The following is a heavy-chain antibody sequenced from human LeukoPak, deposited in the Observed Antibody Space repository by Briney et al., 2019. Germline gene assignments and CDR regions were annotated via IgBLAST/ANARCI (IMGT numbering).Heavy chain of an antibody. CDR1: GFTFSSYA. Sequence: GGSLRLSCAASGFTFSSYAMSWVRQAPGKGLEWVSAISGSGGSTYYADSVKGRFTISRDNSKNTLYLQMNSLRAEDTAVYYCAKEKIYYDYVWGSYRPLDYWGQGTLVTVSS. CDR2: ISGSGGST. D-gene: IGHD3-16*02. J-gene: IGHJ4*02. V-gene: IGHV3-23*01. CDR3: AKEKIYYDYVWGSYRPLDY.